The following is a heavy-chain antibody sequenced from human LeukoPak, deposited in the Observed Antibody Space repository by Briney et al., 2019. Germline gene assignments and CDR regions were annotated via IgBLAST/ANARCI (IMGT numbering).Heavy chain of an antibody. J-gene: IGHJ4*02. CDR2: MYYTGTT. V-gene: IGHV4-39*07. Sequence: SETLSLTCTVSGGSIISSSYYWGWIRQPPGKGLEWIGNMYYTGTTYYNPSLKSRVTISKDTSKTQFSLKLTSVTAADTAVYYCAREAEWASSWVDYWGQGTLVTVSS. D-gene: IGHD6-13*01. CDR3: AREAEWASSWVDY. CDR1: GGSIISSSYY.